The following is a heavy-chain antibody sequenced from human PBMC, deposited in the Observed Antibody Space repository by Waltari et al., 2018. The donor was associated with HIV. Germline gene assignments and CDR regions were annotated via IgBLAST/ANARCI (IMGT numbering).Heavy chain of an antibody. J-gene: IGHJ3*02. D-gene: IGHD1-20*01. Sequence: QVHLVESGGGVVQPGGSLRLSCAASGFPFNSYALHGVRQAPGKGLEWVAVRSYDGGNKYYADSVKGRFIISRDNSKNTLYLQLNSLRAEDKAVYYCAILSGSFDIWGQGTRVSVSS. CDR3: AILSGSFDI. V-gene: IGHV3-30-3*01. CDR1: GFPFNSYA. CDR2: RSYDGGNK.